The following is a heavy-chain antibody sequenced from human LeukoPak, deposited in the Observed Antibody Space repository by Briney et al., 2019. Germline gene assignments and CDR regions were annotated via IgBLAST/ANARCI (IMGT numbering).Heavy chain of an antibody. V-gene: IGHV3-66*01. Sequence: GGSLRLSCVVSGFIVSSNYMSWVRQAPGKGLEWVSVIYSGGTTYYADSVKGRFTISRDNSKNTLYFQMNSLRAEDTAVYYCAREGTWSYYYDYWGQGTLVTVSS. D-gene: IGHD1-26*01. CDR1: GFIVSSNY. J-gene: IGHJ4*02. CDR3: AREGTWSYYYDY. CDR2: IYSGGTT.